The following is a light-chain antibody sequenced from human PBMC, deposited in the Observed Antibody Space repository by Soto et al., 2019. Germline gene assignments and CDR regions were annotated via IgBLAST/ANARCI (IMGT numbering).Light chain of an antibody. CDR2: KAS. CDR3: EPYHTWWT. V-gene: IGKV1-5*03. J-gene: IGKJ1*01. Sequence: DIQMTQSPSTLSASVGDRVTITCRASQSISSWLAWYQQKPGKAPKILIYKASSLENGVPPRFSGTESGTAVTLTFSSLQPDAFATYYCEPYHTWWTTVQGTKV. CDR1: QSISSW.